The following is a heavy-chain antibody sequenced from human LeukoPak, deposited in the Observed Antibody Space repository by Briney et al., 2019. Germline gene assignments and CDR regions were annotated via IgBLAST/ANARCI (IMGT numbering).Heavy chain of an antibody. CDR1: GGSFSGYY. Sequence: PSETLSLTCAVYGGSFSGYYWSWIRQPPGKGLEWIGEINHSGSTNYNPSLKSRVTISVDTSKNQFSLKLSSVTAADTAVYYCASRIVVVVAATREVADYWGQGTLVTVSS. CDR3: ASRIVVVVAATREVADY. V-gene: IGHV4-34*01. J-gene: IGHJ4*02. D-gene: IGHD2-15*01. CDR2: INHSGST.